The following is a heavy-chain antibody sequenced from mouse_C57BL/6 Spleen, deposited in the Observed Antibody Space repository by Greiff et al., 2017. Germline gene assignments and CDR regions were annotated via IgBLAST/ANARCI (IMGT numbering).Heavy chain of an antibody. CDR1: GYSFTGYY. V-gene: IGHV1-42*01. Sequence: EVKLVESGPELVKPGASVKISCKASGYSFTGYYMNWVKQSPEKSLEWIGEINPSTGGTTYNQKFKAKATLTVDKSSSTAYMQLKSQTSEDSAVYYCATPYYFDYWGQGTTLTVSS. CDR2: INPSTGGT. J-gene: IGHJ2*01. CDR3: ATPYYFDY.